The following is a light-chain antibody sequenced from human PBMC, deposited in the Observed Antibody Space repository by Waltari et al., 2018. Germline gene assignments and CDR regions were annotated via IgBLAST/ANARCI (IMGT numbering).Light chain of an antibody. V-gene: IGLV3-21*02. CDR1: NIGDKS. J-gene: IGLJ7*01. CDR2: DNS. CDR3: QVWDRSTDQVV. Sequence: SYVLTQPPSVSVAPGQTARITCGGNNIGDKSVHWNQQRPGQAPVLVIYDNSDRASGSSGRFSASNSGNTATLTISRVEAGDEADYYCQVWDRSTDQVVFGGGTQLTVL.